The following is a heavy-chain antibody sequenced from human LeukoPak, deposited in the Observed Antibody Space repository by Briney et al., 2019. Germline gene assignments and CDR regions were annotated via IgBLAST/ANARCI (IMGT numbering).Heavy chain of an antibody. CDR2: IYYSGST. Sequence: SETLSLTCTVSGGSISSYYWNWIRQPPGKGLEWIGYIYYSGSTNYNPSLKSRVTISVDTSKNQFSLKLSSVTAADTAVYYCARGVLTTVVTSEKRYYYYYMDVWGKGTTVTVSS. V-gene: IGHV4-59*01. D-gene: IGHD4-23*01. CDR1: GGSISSYY. J-gene: IGHJ6*03. CDR3: ARGVLTTVVTSEKRYYYYYMDV.